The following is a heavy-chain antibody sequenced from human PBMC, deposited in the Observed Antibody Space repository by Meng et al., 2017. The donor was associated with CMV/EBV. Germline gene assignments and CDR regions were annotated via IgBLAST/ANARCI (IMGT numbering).Heavy chain of an antibody. CDR1: GFTFSSYW. J-gene: IGHJ6*02. CDR2: INSDGSST. Sequence: GESLKISCAASGFTFSSYWMHWVRQAPGKGLVWVSRINSDGSSTSYADSVKGRFTISRDNAKNTLYLQMNSLRAEDTAVYYCARELWFGAYYYYGMDVWGQGTTVTVSS. CDR3: ARELWFGAYYYYGMDV. D-gene: IGHD3-10*01. V-gene: IGHV3-74*01.